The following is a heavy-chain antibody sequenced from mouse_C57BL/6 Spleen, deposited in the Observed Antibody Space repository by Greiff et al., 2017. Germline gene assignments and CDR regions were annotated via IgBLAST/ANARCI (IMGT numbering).Heavy chain of an antibody. J-gene: IGHJ2*01. D-gene: IGHD4-1*01. V-gene: IGHV14-3*01. CDR2: IDPANGNT. Sequence: VQLKESVAELVRPGASVKLSCTASGFNIKNTYMHWVKQRPEQGLEWIGRIDPANGNTKYAPKFQGKATITADTSSNTAYLQLSSLTSEDTAIYYCAFLTGTFHYFDYWGQGTTLTVSS. CDR1: GFNIKNTY. CDR3: AFLTGTFHYFDY.